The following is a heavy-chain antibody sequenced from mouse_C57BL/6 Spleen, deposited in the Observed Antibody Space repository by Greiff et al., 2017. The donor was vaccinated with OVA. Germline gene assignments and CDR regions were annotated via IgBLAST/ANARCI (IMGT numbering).Heavy chain of an antibody. CDR2: INYDGSST. J-gene: IGHJ1*03. CDR3: ARDDWYFDV. Sequence: EVKLMESEGGLVQPGSSMKLSRTASGFTFSDYYMAWVRQVPEKGLEWVANINYDGSSTYYLDSLKSRFIISRDNAKNILYLQMSSLKSEDTATYYCARDDWYFDVWGTGTTVTVSS. CDR1: GFTFSDYY. V-gene: IGHV5-16*01.